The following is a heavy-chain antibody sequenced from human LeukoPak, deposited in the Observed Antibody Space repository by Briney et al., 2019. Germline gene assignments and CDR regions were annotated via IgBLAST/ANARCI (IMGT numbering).Heavy chain of an antibody. D-gene: IGHD6-13*01. CDR3: AREWQGGIAAAGTRIEGDY. Sequence: GGSLRLSCAASGFSISRSSMNWVRQAPGKGLEWVSYITASSGTIYYGDSVKGRFTISRDNAENSLFLQMNSLRVEDTAVYYCAREWQGGIAAAGTRIEGDYWGQGTLVAVSS. CDR2: ITASSGTI. V-gene: IGHV3-48*04. J-gene: IGHJ4*02. CDR1: GFSISRSS.